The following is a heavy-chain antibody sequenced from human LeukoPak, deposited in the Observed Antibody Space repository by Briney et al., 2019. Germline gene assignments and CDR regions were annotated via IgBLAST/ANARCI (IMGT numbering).Heavy chain of an antibody. Sequence: GASVRVSCKASGYTFTNNDMHWVRQAPGQGLEWMGIINPSDGGTNYAQKFQGRVTLNRDMSTSTVYMELSSLRSEDTAVYYCARDRGITVFGVLMDVWGKGTTVTVSS. CDR1: GYTFTNND. V-gene: IGHV1-46*01. CDR3: ARDRGITVFGVLMDV. J-gene: IGHJ6*04. CDR2: INPSDGGT. D-gene: IGHD3-3*01.